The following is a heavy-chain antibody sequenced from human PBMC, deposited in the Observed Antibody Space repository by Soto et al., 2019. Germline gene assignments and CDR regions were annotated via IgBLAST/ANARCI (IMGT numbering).Heavy chain of an antibody. D-gene: IGHD6-13*01. J-gene: IGHJ4*02. CDR2: ISYDGSNK. V-gene: IGHV3-30*18. Sequence: QVQLVESGGGVVQPGRSLRLSCAASGFTFSSYGMHWVRQAPGKGLEWVALISYDGSNKNYADSVKGRFTISRDNSKNTLYLQMNSLRAEDTAVYYCAKAGAGYSSPDYWGQGTLVTVSS. CDR3: AKAGAGYSSPDY. CDR1: GFTFSSYG.